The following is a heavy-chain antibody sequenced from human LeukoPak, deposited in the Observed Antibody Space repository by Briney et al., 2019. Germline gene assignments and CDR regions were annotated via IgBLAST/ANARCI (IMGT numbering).Heavy chain of an antibody. V-gene: IGHV5-51*01. CDR1: GYSFSSYW. J-gene: IGHJ4*02. Sequence: GESLKISCKGSGYSFSSYWIAWVRQMPGKGLEWMGIIYPGDSATKYSPSFQSQVTVSADKSISTAYLQWSSLKASDTAMYYCARQNWGVDYWGQGTLVTVSS. CDR2: IYPGDSAT. CDR3: ARQNWGVDY. D-gene: IGHD7-27*01.